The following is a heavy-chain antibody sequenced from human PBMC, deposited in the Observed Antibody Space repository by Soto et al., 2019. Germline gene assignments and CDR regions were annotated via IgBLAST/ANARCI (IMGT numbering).Heavy chain of an antibody. CDR1: GYTFTSYG. CDR2: ISAYNGNT. V-gene: IGHV1-18*01. CDR3: ARDPSRIWFGELSLAAFDI. Sequence: QVQLVQSGAEVKKPGASVKVSCKASGYTFTSYGISWVRQAPGQGLEWMGWISAYNGNTNYAQKLQGRVTMTTDTSTSTAYMELRSLRSDDTAVYYCARDPSRIWFGELSLAAFDIWGQGTMVTVSS. J-gene: IGHJ3*02. D-gene: IGHD3-10*01.